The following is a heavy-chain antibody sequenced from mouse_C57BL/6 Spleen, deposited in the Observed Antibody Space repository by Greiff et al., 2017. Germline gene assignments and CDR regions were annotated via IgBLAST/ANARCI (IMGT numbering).Heavy chain of an antibody. J-gene: IGHJ4*01. CDR1: GFTFSDYG. V-gene: IGHV5-17*01. D-gene: IGHD1-1*01. Sequence: EVQLVESGGGLVKPGGSLKLSCAASGFTFSDYGMHWVRQAPEKGLVWVAYISSCSSTIYYAATVKGRFTISRDTAKNTLFLRMTNVKSENTAMYYCARENCGSSYAMDYWGQGTSVTVSS. CDR2: ISSCSSTI. CDR3: ARENCGSSYAMDY.